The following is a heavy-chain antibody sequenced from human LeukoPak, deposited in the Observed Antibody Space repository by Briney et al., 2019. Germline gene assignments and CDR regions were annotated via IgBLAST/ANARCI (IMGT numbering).Heavy chain of an antibody. D-gene: IGHD3-22*01. CDR2: IRYDGSNK. Sequence: GGSLRLSCAASGFAFSGYGMHWVRQAPGKGLEWVAFIRYDGSNKYYADSVKGRFTISRDNSKNTLYLQMNSLRAEDTAVYYCAKDPGSDYYDSSGLDYWGQGTLVTVSS. CDR3: AKDPGSDYYDSSGLDY. V-gene: IGHV3-30*02. J-gene: IGHJ4*02. CDR1: GFAFSGYG.